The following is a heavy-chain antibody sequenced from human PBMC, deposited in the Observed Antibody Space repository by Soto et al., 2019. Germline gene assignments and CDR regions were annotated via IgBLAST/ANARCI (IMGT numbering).Heavy chain of an antibody. V-gene: IGHV4-61*01. Sequence: SETLSLTCTVSGGSVSSGSYYWSWIRQPPGKGLEWIGYIYYSGSTNYNPSLKSRVTISVDTSKNQFSLKLSSVTAADTAVYYCARLISLRSRASDYYYGMDVWGQGTTVIVSS. CDR1: GGSVSSGSYY. CDR2: IYYSGST. D-gene: IGHD3-3*01. CDR3: ARLISLRSRASDYYYGMDV. J-gene: IGHJ6*02.